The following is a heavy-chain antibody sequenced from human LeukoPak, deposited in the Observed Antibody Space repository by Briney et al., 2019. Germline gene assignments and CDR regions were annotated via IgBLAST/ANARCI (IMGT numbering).Heavy chain of an antibody. CDR2: LDTSGNT. D-gene: IGHD3-10*01. Sequence: SETLSLTCTVSGNSISSGDYYWSWIRQPAGKGLEWIGRLDTSGNTNYNPSLKSRVTLSLDTSKNQCYLEVMSVTAADTAVYYCARAASGDAVYYGSGRRYYSYYMDVWGKGTTVTISS. V-gene: IGHV4-61*02. J-gene: IGHJ6*03. CDR3: ARAASGDAVYYGSGRRYYSYYMDV. CDR1: GNSISSGDYY.